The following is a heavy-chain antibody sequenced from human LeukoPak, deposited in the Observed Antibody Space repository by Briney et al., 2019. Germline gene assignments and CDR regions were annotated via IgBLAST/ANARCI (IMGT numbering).Heavy chain of an antibody. V-gene: IGHV4-39*07. CDR1: GGSISSSSYY. Sequence: SEALSLTCTVSGGSISSSSYYWGWIRQPPGKGLQWIGSIYYSGTTYYKPSLKNRFTIPVDTSKNQFSLKLTFLTVAAPPLYYCARSPPKLRYFDWSQFDYWGQGTLLTVSS. CDR2: IYYSGTT. D-gene: IGHD3-9*01. J-gene: IGHJ4*02. CDR3: ARSPPKLRYFDWSQFDY.